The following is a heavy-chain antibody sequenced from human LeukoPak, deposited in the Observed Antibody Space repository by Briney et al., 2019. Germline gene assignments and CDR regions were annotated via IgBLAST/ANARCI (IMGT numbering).Heavy chain of an antibody. D-gene: IGHD2-21*01. V-gene: IGHV3-15*01. CDR1: GFTFSNAW. CDR3: TTDRYSLYYFDY. J-gene: IGHJ4*02. CDR2: IKSKTDGGTT. Sequence: GGSIRLSCAASGFTFSNAWMSWVRQAPGKGLEWVGRIKSKTDGGTTDYAAPVKGRFTISRDDSKNTLYLQMNSLKTEDTAVYYCTTDRYSLYYFDYWGQGTLVTVSS.